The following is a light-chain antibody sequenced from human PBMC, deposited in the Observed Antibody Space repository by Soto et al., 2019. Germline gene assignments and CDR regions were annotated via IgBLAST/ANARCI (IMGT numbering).Light chain of an antibody. CDR1: QSVSSSY. V-gene: IGKV3-20*01. CDR3: QQYGSSTLYT. CDR2: GAS. Sequence: EIVLTQSPVTLSLSPGERATLSCRASQSVSSSYLAWYQQKPGQAPRLLIYGASSRATGIPERFSGSWSGTDLTLTIRRLEPEDLAVYYCQQYGSSTLYTFGQGTKLEIK. J-gene: IGKJ2*01.